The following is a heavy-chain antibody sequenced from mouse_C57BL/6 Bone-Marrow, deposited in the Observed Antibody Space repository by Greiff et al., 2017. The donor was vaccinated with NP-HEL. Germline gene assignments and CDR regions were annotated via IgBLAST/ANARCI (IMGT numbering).Heavy chain of an antibody. V-gene: IGHV5-6*01. CDR1: GFTFSSYG. CDR2: ISSGGSYT. Sequence: EVQLVESGGDLVKPGGSLKLSCAASGFTFSSYGMSWVRQTPDKRLEWVATISSGGSYTYYPDSVKGRFTISRDNAKNTLYLQMSSLKSEDTAMYYCAPTNFDYWGQGTTLTVSS. J-gene: IGHJ2*01. D-gene: IGHD2-10*01. CDR3: APTNFDY.